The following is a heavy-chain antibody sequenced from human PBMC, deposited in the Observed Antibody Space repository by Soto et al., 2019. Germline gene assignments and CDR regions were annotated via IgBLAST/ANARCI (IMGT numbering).Heavy chain of an antibody. CDR3: ASNDSCNSSGRWFDT. CDR1: GGTFSSYT. Sequence: QVQLVQSGAEVKKPGSSVKVSCKASGGTFSSYTISWVRQAPGQGLEWMGRIIPILGIANYAQKFQGRVTITADKTTSTAYMELSRLRSEDTAVYYCASNDSCNSSGRWFDTWGQGTLVTVSS. D-gene: IGHD3-10*01. V-gene: IGHV1-69*02. J-gene: IGHJ5*02. CDR2: IIPILGIA.